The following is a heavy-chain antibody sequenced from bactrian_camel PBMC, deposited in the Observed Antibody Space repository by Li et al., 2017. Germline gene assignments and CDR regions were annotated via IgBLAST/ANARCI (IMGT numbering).Heavy chain of an antibody. CDR3: HAACHYGLSLEHY. CDR2: VDRSTENT. J-gene: IGHJ4*01. Sequence: VQLVESGGGLVQPGGSLRLSCAGSGFTFSMYAMTWVRQAPGKGLEWVSGVDRSTENTYYADSVMGRFTISRDNAKNTVYLHMNRLKPEDTAVYYCHAACHYGLSLEHYWGQGTQVTVS. CDR1: GFTFSMYA. V-gene: IGHV3S40*01. D-gene: IGHD5*01.